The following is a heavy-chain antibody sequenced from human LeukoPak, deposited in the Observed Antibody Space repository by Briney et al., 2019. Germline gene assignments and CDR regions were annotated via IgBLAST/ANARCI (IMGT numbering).Heavy chain of an antibody. CDR1: GFTFSSYG. D-gene: IGHD6-25*01. Sequence: GGSLRLSCAASGFTFSSYGMHWVRQAPGKGLEWVAFIRYDGSNKYYADSVKGRFTISRDSSKNTLYLQMNSLRAEDTAVYYCAKDMAATLDYWGQGTLVTVSS. CDR2: IRYDGSNK. CDR3: AKDMAATLDY. J-gene: IGHJ4*02. V-gene: IGHV3-30*02.